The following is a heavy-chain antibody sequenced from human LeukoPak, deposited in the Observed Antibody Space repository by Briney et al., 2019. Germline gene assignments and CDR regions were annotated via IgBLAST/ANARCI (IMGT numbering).Heavy chain of an antibody. J-gene: IGHJ6*02. Sequence: PSETLSLTCAVYGGSFSGYYWSWIRQPPGKGLEWIGEINHSGSTNYNPSLKSRVTISVDTSKNQFSLKLSSVTAADTAVYYCARAGAAAGYYGMDVWGQGTTVTVSS. CDR1: GGSFSGYY. CDR2: INHSGST. CDR3: ARAGAAAGYYGMDV. V-gene: IGHV4-34*01. D-gene: IGHD6-13*01.